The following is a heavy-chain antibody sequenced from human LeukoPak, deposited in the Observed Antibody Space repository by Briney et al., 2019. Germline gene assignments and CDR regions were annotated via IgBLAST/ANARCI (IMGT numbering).Heavy chain of an antibody. CDR2: INSDGSST. D-gene: IGHD3-16*01. Sequence: GGSLRLSCAASGFTFSSYWMHWVRQAPGKRLVWVSRINSDGSSTSYADSVKGRFTISRDNSKNTLYLQMNSLRAEDTAVYYCARGVMLAYRGRAVFDYWGQGTLVTVSS. V-gene: IGHV3-74*01. CDR1: GFTFSSYW. J-gene: IGHJ4*02. CDR3: ARGVMLAYRGRAVFDY.